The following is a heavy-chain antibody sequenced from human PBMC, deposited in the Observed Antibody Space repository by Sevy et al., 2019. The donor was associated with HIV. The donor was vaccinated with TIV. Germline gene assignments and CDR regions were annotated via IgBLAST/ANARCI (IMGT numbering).Heavy chain of an antibody. CDR2: IYYSGST. D-gene: IGHD3-22*01. Sequence: SETLSLTCTVSGGSISSGGYYWSWIRQHPGKGLEWIGYIYYSGSTYYNPSLKSLVTISVDTSKNQCSLKLSSVTAADTAVYYCAREKGLGVVVMDPWGQGTLVTVSS. CDR1: GGSISSGGYY. J-gene: IGHJ5*02. CDR3: AREKGLGVVVMDP. V-gene: IGHV4-31*01.